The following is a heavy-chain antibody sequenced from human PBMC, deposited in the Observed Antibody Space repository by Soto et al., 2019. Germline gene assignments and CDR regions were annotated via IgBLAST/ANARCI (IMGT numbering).Heavy chain of an antibody. V-gene: IGHV4-31*03. CDR3: ARDQIDYLDFDY. J-gene: IGHJ4*02. Sequence: SETLSLTCTVSGGSISSGGYYWSWIRQHPGKGLEWIGYIYYSGSTYYNPSLKSRVTISVDTSKNQFSLKLSSVTAADTAVYYCARDQIDYLDFDYWGQGTLVTVSS. D-gene: IGHD4-17*01. CDR1: GGSISSGGYY. CDR2: IYYSGST.